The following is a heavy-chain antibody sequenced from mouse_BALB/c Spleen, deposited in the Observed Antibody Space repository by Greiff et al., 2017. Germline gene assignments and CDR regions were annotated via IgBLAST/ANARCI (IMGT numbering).Heavy chain of an antibody. CDR2: IYPGNSDT. D-gene: IGHD2-4*01. V-gene: IGHV1-5*01. Sequence: VQLQQSGTVLARPGASVKMSCKASGYTFTSYWMHWVKQRPGQGLEWIGAIYPGNSDTSYNQKFKGKAKLTAVTSTSTAYMELSSLTNEDSAVYYCTNPSTMITTGFAYWGQGTLVTVSA. CDR3: TNPSTMITTGFAY. J-gene: IGHJ3*01. CDR1: GYTFTSYW.